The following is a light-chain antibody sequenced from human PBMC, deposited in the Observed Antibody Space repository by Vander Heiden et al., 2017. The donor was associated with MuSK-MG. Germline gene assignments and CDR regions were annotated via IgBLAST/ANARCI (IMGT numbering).Light chain of an antibody. CDR1: SGSIASNY. CDR3: QSSDTNMTQG. Sequence: FMLTQPHSVSESPGQTVTISRTGRSGSIASNYVQWYQQRPGSVPTTVISEDNERPLGVPDRFSGPTDSSSNSASLTSAGLKTEDAADYYCQSSDTNMTQGLGGGTK. CDR2: EDN. J-gene: IGLJ3*02. V-gene: IGLV6-57*02.